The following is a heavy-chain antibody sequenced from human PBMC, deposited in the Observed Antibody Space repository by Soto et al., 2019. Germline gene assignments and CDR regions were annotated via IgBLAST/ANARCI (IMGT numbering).Heavy chain of an antibody. CDR2: IYYSGST. D-gene: IGHD6-13*01. V-gene: IGHV4-59*01. CDR3: ARDLYSSSSDAFDI. J-gene: IGHJ3*02. Sequence: PSETLSLTCTVSGGSISSYYWSWIRQPPGKGLEWIGYIYYSGSTNYNPSLKSRVTISVDTSKNQFSLKLSSVTAADTAVYYCARDLYSSSSDAFDIWGQGTMVTV. CDR1: GGSISSYY.